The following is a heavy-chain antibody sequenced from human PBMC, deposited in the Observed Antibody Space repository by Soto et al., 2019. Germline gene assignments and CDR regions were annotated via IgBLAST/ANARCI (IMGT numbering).Heavy chain of an antibody. D-gene: IGHD3-10*01. CDR3: AWFGATGLYGMDV. J-gene: IGHJ6*02. Sequence: GGSLRLSCAASGFTCSSYWMHWVRQAPGKGLVWVSRINSDGSSTSYADSVKGRFTISRDNAKNTLYLQMNSLRAEDTAVYYCAWFGATGLYGMDVRGQGTTVTVSS. V-gene: IGHV3-74*01. CDR1: GFTCSSYW. CDR2: INSDGSST.